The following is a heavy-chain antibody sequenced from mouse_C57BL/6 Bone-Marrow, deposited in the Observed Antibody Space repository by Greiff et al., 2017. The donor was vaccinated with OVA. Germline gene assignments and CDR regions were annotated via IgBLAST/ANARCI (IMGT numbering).Heavy chain of an antibody. D-gene: IGHD1-1*01. J-gene: IGHJ3*01. CDR1: GYTFTSYW. V-gene: IGHV1-55*01. CDR3: ARSTTVVEGWFAY. CDR2: IYPGSGST. Sequence: QVQLQQPGAELVKPGASVKMSCKASGYTFTSYWITWVKQRPGQGLEWIGDIYPGSGSTNYNEKFKSKATLTVDTSSSTAYMQLSSLTSEESAVYYCARSTTVVEGWFAYWGQGTLVTVSA.